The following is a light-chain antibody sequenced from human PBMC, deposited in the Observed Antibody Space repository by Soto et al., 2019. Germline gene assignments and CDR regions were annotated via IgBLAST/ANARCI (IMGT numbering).Light chain of an antibody. J-gene: IGKJ2*01. Sequence: EIVLTQSPGTLFLSPGERATLSCRASQSVSSVSLAWYQQKPGQAPRLLIYGASSRATGIPDRFSGSGSGTDFTLIISRLEPEDFAVYYCHRYGSSLYTFGQGTKLEIK. CDR1: QSVSSVS. CDR3: HRYGSSLYT. V-gene: IGKV3-20*01. CDR2: GAS.